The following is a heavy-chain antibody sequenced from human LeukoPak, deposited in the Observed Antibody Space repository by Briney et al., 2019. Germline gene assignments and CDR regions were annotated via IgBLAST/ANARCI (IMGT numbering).Heavy chain of an antibody. V-gene: IGHV3-21*01. J-gene: IGHJ5*02. D-gene: IGHD3-10*01. CDR1: GFTFSSYS. Sequence: PGGSLRLSCAASGFTFSSYSMNWVRQAPGKGLEWVSSISSGTSYIYYADSEKGRFTISRDNAKNSLYLQMNSLRAEDTAVYYCARAGNYYGRHTNWFDPWGQGTLVTVSS. CDR3: ARAGNYYGRHTNWFDP. CDR2: ISSGTSYI.